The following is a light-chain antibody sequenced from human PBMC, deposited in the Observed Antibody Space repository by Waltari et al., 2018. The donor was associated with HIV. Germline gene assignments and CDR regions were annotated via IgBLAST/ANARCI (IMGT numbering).Light chain of an antibody. J-gene: IGLJ3*02. V-gene: IGLV10-54*04. CDR1: SHNVGNQG. CDR3: SAWDSSLGAWV. CDR2: RNN. Sequence: QAGLTQPPSVSKDLRQTATLTCTGNSHNVGNQGATWVQHHQGHPPKLLSYRNNNRPSGISERFSASRSRNTASLTITGLQPEDEADYYCSAWDSSLGAWVFGGGTKLTVL.